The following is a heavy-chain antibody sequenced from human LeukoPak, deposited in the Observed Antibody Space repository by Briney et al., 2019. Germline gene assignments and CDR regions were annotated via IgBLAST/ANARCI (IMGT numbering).Heavy chain of an antibody. CDR1: GFTFSSYA. CDR2: IKPKTDGETT. D-gene: IGHD2-21*01. J-gene: IGHJ4*02. V-gene: IGHV3-15*01. Sequence: GGSLRLSCAASGFTFSSYAMSWVRQAPGKGLEWIGRIKPKTDGETTEYAAPVKGRFSISRDDSKNMLYLQMNSLKTEDTAVYYCITPLPYSAQGGQGTLVTVSS. CDR3: ITPLPYSAQ.